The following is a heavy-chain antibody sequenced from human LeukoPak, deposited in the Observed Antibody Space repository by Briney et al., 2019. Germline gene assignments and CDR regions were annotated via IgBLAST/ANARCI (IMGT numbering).Heavy chain of an antibody. Sequence: SVKVSCKASGGTFSSYAISWVRQAPGQGLEWMGRIIPTFGTANYAQKFQGRVTITTDESTSTAYMELSSLRSEDTAVYYCARGISVDYDSSMGYWGQGTLVTVSS. D-gene: IGHD3-22*01. CDR2: IIPTFGTA. CDR3: ARGISVDYDSSMGY. V-gene: IGHV1-69*05. J-gene: IGHJ4*02. CDR1: GGTFSSYA.